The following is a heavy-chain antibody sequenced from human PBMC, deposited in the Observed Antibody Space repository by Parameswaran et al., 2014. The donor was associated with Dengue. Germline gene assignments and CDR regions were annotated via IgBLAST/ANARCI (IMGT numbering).Heavy chain of an antibody. J-gene: IGHJ4*02. CDR3: ARDSYYYDFWSGYYRTINYFDY. Sequence: RWIRQPPGKGLEWIGYIYYSGSTNYNPSLKSRVTISVDTSKNQFSLKLSSVTAADTAVYYCARDSYYYDFWSGYYRTINYFDYWGQGTLVTVSS. CDR2: IYYSGST. V-gene: IGHV4-59*01. D-gene: IGHD3-3*01.